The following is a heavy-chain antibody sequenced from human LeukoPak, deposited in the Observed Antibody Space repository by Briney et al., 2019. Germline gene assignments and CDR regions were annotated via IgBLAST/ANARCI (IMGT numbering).Heavy chain of an antibody. CDR2: LSGSGGGT. CDR1: GFTFSSYA. CDR3: AKELSQWDPNAFQS. D-gene: IGHD1-26*01. Sequence: GGSLRLSCAASGFTFSSYAMSWVRQAPGKGLEWVSALSGSGGGTYYADSVKGRFTISRDNSKSALYLQMNSLRAEDTAVFYCAKELSQWDPNAFQSWGRGTMVTVSS. J-gene: IGHJ3*02. V-gene: IGHV3-23*01.